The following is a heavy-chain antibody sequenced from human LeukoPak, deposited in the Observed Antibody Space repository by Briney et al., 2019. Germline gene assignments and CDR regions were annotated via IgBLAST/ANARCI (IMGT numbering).Heavy chain of an antibody. CDR3: ARGRGYSSSSDAFDI. Sequence: GRSLRLSCGASGFTFSTYHMNWVRQAPGKGLEWVSSISTSSSYIYYADSLKGRFTISRDNPENSLYLQMSSLRAEDTAVYYCARGRGYSSSSDAFDIWGQGTMVTVSS. CDR1: GFTFSTYH. V-gene: IGHV3-21*01. J-gene: IGHJ3*02. D-gene: IGHD6-6*01. CDR2: ISTSSSYI.